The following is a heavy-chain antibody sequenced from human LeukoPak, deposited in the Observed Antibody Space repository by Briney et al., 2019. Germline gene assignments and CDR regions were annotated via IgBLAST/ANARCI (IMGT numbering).Heavy chain of an antibody. CDR3: ARTPGGSGPYWGVPRSYCFDS. V-gene: IGHV4-34*01. CDR1: GGSFSGYY. CDR2: INHSGST. D-gene: IGHD6-19*01. Sequence: SSETLSLTCAVYGGSFSGYYWSWIRQPPGKGLEWIGEINHSGSTNYNPSLKSRVTISVDTSKNQFSLKLSSVTAADSAIYYCARTPGGSGPYWGVPRSYCFDSWGQGILVAVS. J-gene: IGHJ4*02.